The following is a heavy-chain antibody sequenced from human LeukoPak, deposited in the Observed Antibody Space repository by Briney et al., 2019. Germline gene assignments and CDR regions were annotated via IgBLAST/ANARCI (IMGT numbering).Heavy chain of an antibody. CDR1: GFTFDDHA. V-gene: IGHV3-43*02. CDR3: ASQTKHYYGSGSYWSAFDI. D-gene: IGHD3-10*01. Sequence: GGSLRLSCAASGFTFDDHAMHWVRQAPGKGLEWVSLSGNDGSTKYADSVKGRFTISRDSSKNYLYLEINSLRTEDTALYHCASQTKHYYGSGSYWSAFDIWGQGTMVIVSS. J-gene: IGHJ3*02. CDR2: SGNDGST.